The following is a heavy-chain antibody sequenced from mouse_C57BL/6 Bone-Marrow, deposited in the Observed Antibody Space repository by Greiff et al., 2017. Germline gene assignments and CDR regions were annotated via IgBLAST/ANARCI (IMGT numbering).Heavy chain of an antibody. J-gene: IGHJ1*03. V-gene: IGHV1-82*01. D-gene: IGHD1-1*01. CDR2: IYPGDGDT. Sequence: QVQLKQSGPELVKPGASVKISCKASGYAFSSSWMNWVKQRPGKGLEWIGRIYPGDGDTNYNGKFKGKATLTADKSYSTAYMQLSSLTSEDSAVYFCARWSTVVATRYFDVWGTGTTVTVSS. CDR1: GYAFSSSW. CDR3: ARWSTVVATRYFDV.